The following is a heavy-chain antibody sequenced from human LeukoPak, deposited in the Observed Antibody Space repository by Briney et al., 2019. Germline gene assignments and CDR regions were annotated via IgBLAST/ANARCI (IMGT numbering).Heavy chain of an antibody. CDR3: AKDPGVVPAHYFDY. J-gene: IGHJ4*02. CDR1: GFTFSSYA. Sequence: GGSLRLSCAASGFTFSSYAMNWVRQAPGKGLEWVSGTGSTGVSTFYADSVKGRFTVSRDDSKNTLSLQMNSLRAEDTAVYYCAKDPGVVPAHYFDYWGQGTLVTVSS. CDR2: TGSTGVST. D-gene: IGHD2-2*01. V-gene: IGHV3-23*01.